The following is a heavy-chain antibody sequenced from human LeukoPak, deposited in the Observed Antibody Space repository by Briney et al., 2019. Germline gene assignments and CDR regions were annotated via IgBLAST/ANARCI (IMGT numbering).Heavy chain of an antibody. CDR3: AKFACTSTSCYNNF. CDR1: GFSFSTYA. D-gene: IGHD2-2*02. Sequence: GGSLRLSCAASGFSFSTYAMNWVRQAPGKGLGWVSAISGSDDSTYYAESVKGRFTISRDNSKNTLLLQMNSLRVEDTAVYYCAKFACTSTSCYNNFWGQGTLVTVSS. CDR2: ISGSDDST. J-gene: IGHJ1*01. V-gene: IGHV3-23*01.